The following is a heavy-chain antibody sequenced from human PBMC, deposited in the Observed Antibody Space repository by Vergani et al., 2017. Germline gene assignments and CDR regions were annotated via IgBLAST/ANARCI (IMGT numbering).Heavy chain of an antibody. CDR1: GYSFTSYW. D-gene: IGHD2-2*02. Sequence: EVQLVQSGAEVKKPGESLKISCKGSGYSFTSYWIGWVRQMPGKGLEWMGIIYPGDSDTRYSPSFQGQVTISADKSISTAYLQWSSLKASDTAMYYCARNNFGPAAIQLRGYYFDYWGQGTLVTVSS. CDR2: IYPGDSDT. V-gene: IGHV5-51*01. J-gene: IGHJ4*02. CDR3: ARNNFGPAAIQLRGYYFDY.